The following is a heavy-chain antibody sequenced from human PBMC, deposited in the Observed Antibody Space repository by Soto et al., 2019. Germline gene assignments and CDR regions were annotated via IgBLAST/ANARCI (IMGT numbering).Heavy chain of an antibody. D-gene: IGHD6-6*01. CDR3: AREIRAAYSSSLTIIDYYYGMDV. CDR2: ISSSSSTI. CDR1: GFTFSSYS. J-gene: IGHJ6*02. V-gene: IGHV3-48*02. Sequence: GGPLRLSCAASGFTFSSYSMNWVRQAPGKGLEWVSYISSSSSTIYYADSVKGRFTISRDNAKNSLFLQMNSLRDEDTAGYYCAREIRAAYSSSLTIIDYYYGMDVWGQGTTVTVSS.